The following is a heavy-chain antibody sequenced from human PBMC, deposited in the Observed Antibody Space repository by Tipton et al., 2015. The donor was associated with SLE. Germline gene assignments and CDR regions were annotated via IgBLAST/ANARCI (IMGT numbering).Heavy chain of an antibody. J-gene: IGHJ4*02. CDR3: ARGGTMVRGVIRGSFDY. Sequence: QLVQSGAEVKKPGSSVKVSCKASGYTFTGYYMHWVRQAPGQGLEWMGWINPNSGGPNYAQKFQGRVTMTRDTSISTAYMELSRLRSDDTAVYYCARGGTMVRGVIRGSFDYWGQGTLVTVSS. CDR2: INPNSGGP. D-gene: IGHD3-10*01. V-gene: IGHV1-2*02. CDR1: GYTFTGYY.